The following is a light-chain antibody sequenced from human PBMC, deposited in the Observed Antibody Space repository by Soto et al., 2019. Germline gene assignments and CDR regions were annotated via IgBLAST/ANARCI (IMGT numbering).Light chain of an antibody. CDR1: QGVSSY. Sequence: ELVLTQSPATLSLSPGERATLSCRASQGVSSYLTWNQQKPGQAPRLLIYDASNRATGIPARFSGSGSGTDFTLTISSLEPEDFAVYDCQQRSNWGWTFGRGTKVEIK. J-gene: IGKJ1*01. CDR2: DAS. CDR3: QQRSNWGWT. V-gene: IGKV3-11*01.